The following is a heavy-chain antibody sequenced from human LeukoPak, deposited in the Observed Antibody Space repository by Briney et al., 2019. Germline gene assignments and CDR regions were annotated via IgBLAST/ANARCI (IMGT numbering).Heavy chain of an antibody. Sequence: GGSLRLSCAASGFTFSSYWMQWVRQAPGKGPVWVSRINTDGRSTSYADSVKGRFTISRDNAKNTLYLQMNSLRAEDTAVYYCARARGSYDLFDYWGQGTMDPVFS. J-gene: IGHJ4*02. CDR2: INTDGRST. CDR1: GFTFSSYW. V-gene: IGHV3-74*01. D-gene: IGHD1-26*01. CDR3: ARARGSYDLFDY.